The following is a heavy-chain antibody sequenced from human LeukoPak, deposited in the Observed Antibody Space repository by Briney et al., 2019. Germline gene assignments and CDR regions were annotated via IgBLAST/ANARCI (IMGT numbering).Heavy chain of an antibody. Sequence: GGSLRLSCAASGFTFSSYAMNWVRQAPRKGLEWVSVIGGSGDRTYYADCVKGRLTISRDNCRNTLYPQMNGLRAQDTALYSCAKASGTTLTYEAYWGQGTLVTVSS. D-gene: IGHD1-7*01. CDR2: IGGSGDRT. CDR3: AKASGTTLTYEAY. J-gene: IGHJ4*02. CDR1: GFTFSSYA. V-gene: IGHV3-23*01.